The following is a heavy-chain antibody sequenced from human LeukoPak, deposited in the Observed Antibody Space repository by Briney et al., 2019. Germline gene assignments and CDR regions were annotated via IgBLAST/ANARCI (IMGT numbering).Heavy chain of an antibody. Sequence: PGKSLRLSCVASALNIGDYGMSWVRQVPGKGLEWVAGIDWSGGAISYSDSVKGRFTISRDNTKNSLYLQMTSLRVDDTAVYYCARDLRASWYSLAYWGQGTLVTVSS. CDR3: ARDLRASWYSLAY. CDR2: IDWSGGAI. J-gene: IGHJ4*02. V-gene: IGHV3-20*04. CDR1: ALNIGDYG. D-gene: IGHD6-13*01.